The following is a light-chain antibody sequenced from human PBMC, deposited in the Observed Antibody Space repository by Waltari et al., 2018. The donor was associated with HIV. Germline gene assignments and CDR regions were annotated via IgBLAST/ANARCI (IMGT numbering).Light chain of an antibody. CDR1: QSISNY. CDR3: QQSYISPWT. V-gene: IGKV1-39*01. CDR2: AAS. J-gene: IGKJ1*01. Sequence: DIQMTQSPSSLSASVGDRVTITCRASQSISNYLNWYQQKPGKAPKLLIYAASSLQSGVPSRFSGSGSVTDFTLTISRLQPEDFATYCCQQSYISPWTFGQGTKVEIK.